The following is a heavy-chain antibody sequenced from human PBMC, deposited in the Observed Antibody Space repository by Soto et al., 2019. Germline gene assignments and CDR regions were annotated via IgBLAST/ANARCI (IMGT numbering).Heavy chain of an antibody. J-gene: IGHJ5*02. Sequence: QVQLQESGPGLVKPSETLSLTCTVSGGSISSGGYYWTWIRQHPGKGLEWIGYIYNSGTTYHNPSLKTRVTISVDTSNNQFSLKLSSVTAADTAVYYCVRGRGSPNNWFDRWGQGTLVTVSS. CDR3: VRGRGSPNNWFDR. V-gene: IGHV4-31*03. CDR2: IYNSGTT. D-gene: IGHD1-26*01. CDR1: GGSISSGGYY.